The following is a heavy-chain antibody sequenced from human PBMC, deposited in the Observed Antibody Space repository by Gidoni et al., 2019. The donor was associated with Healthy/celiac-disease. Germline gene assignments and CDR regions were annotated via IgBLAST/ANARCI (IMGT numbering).Heavy chain of an antibody. CDR3: SHTIDSPYYYYGMDV. CDR2: INAGNGNT. CDR1: GYTFTSYA. V-gene: IGHV1-3*01. J-gene: IGHJ6*02. Sequence: QVQLVQSGAEVKKPGASVKVSCKASGYTFTSYAMHWVRQAPGQRLEWMGWINAGNGNTKYSQKFQGRVTITRDTSASTAYMELSSLRSEDTAVYYCSHTIDSPYYYYGMDVWGQGTTVTVSS. D-gene: IGHD1-1*01.